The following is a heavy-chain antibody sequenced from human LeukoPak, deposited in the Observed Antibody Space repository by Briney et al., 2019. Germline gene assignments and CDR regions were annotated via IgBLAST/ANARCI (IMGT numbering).Heavy chain of an antibody. J-gene: IGHJ6*03. D-gene: IGHD3-3*01. CDR2: ISSSGSTI. Sequence: PGGSLRLSCAASGFTFSSYEMNWVRQAPGKGLEWVSYISSSGSTIYYADSVKGRFTIYRDNAKNSLYLQMNSLRAEDTAVYYCASAQREWPPRYYYYYMDVWGKGTTVTVSS. V-gene: IGHV3-48*03. CDR3: ASAQREWPPRYYYYYMDV. CDR1: GFTFSSYE.